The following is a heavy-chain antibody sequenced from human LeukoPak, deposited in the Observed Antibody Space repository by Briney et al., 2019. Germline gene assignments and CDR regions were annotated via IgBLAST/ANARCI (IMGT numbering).Heavy chain of an antibody. J-gene: IGHJ4*02. CDR1: GFTLSNYW. CDR2: IKQDESEK. V-gene: IGHV3-7*01. CDR3: ARDKIVGASKFDY. Sequence: PGGSLRLSCAVSGFTLSNYWMSWVRQAPGKGLEWVAHIKQDESEKYYVDSGKGRFTICRDNAKNSLYLQMNSLRAEDTAIYYCARDKIVGASKFDYWGQGTLVTVSS. D-gene: IGHD1-26*01.